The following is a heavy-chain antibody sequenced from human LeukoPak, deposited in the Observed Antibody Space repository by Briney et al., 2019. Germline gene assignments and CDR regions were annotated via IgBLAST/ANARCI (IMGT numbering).Heavy chain of an antibody. CDR1: GFTVSSNY. J-gene: IGHJ6*02. CDR2: IYSGGST. Sequence: GGSLRVSCAASGFTVSSNYMSCVRQAPGKGLEWVSVIYSGGSTYYADSVKGRFTISRDNSKNTLYLQMNSLRAEDTAVYYCARAPGDYDSSGYYYSRYYYYGMDVWGQGTTVTVSS. D-gene: IGHD3-22*01. V-gene: IGHV3-53*01. CDR3: ARAPGDYDSSGYYYSRYYYYGMDV.